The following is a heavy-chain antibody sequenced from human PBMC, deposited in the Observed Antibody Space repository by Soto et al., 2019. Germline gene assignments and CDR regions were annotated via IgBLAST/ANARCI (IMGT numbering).Heavy chain of an antibody. J-gene: IGHJ5*02. CDR3: ARARNKRPHIITIFGVGKNWFDP. D-gene: IGHD3-3*01. Sequence: QVQLVESGGGLVKPGGSLRLSCAACGFTFSDYYMSWIRQAPGKGLEWVSYISSSGSTIYYADSVKGRLTISRDNAKNSLYLQMHSVRAEDTAVYYCARARNKRPHIITIFGVGKNWFDPWGQGTLVIVSS. CDR1: GFTFSDYY. CDR2: ISSSGSTI. V-gene: IGHV3-11*01.